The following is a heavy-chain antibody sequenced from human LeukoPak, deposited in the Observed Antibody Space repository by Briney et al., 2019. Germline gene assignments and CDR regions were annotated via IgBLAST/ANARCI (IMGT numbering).Heavy chain of an antibody. D-gene: IGHD1-26*01. Sequence: ASVKVSCKASGYTFTNYAMHWVRQAPGQRLEWMGWTNAGNGNTKYSQKFQGRVTVTRDTSASTAYMELSSLRSEDTAVYYCARGQDVGGSYLAKDAFDIWGQGTMVTVSS. CDR1: GYTFTNYA. CDR3: ARGQDVGGSYLAKDAFDI. CDR2: TNAGNGNT. V-gene: IGHV1-3*01. J-gene: IGHJ3*02.